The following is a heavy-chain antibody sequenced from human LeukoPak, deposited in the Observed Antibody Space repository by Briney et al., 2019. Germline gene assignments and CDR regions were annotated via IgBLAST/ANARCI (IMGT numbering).Heavy chain of an antibody. CDR3: ARENSRDSYGLGYIGYFDY. J-gene: IGHJ4*02. D-gene: IGHD5-18*01. V-gene: IGHV1-69*13. Sequence: ASVKVSCKASGYTLTSYGINWVRQAPGQGLEWMGGIIPIFGTANYAQKFQGRVTITADESTSTAYMELSSLRSEDTAVYYCARENSRDSYGLGYIGYFDYWGQGTLVTVSS. CDR2: IIPIFGTA. CDR1: GYTLTSYG.